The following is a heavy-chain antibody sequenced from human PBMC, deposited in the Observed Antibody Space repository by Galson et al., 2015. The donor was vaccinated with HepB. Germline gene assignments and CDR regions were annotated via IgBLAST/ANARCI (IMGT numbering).Heavy chain of an antibody. CDR2: IKSKTDGGTT. CDR3: TTGYYGSGSYYPDAFDI. CDR1: GFTFSNAW. V-gene: IGHV3-15*01. J-gene: IGHJ3*02. Sequence: SLRLSCAASGFTFSNAWMSWVRQAPGKGLEWVGRIKSKTDGGTTDYAAPVKGRFTISRDDSKNTLYLQMNSLKTEDTAVYYCTTGYYGSGSYYPDAFDIWGQGTMVTVSS. D-gene: IGHD3-10*01.